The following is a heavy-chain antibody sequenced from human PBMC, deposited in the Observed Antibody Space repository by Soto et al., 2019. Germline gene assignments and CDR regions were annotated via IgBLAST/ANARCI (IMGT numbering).Heavy chain of an antibody. J-gene: IGHJ4*02. CDR1: AFTFSSYW. CDR3: ARGWASLNY. Sequence: GGSLRLSCEISAFTFSSYWMTWVRQAPGKGLEWVANIKEDGSEIYYVDSVKGRFTISRDNAKNSLYLQMNSLRVEDTAVYYCARGWASLNYWGQGILVTVSS. V-gene: IGHV3-7*01. CDR2: IKEDGSEI.